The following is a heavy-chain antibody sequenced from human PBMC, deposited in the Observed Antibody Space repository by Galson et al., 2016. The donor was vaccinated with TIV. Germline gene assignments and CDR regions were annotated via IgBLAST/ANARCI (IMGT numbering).Heavy chain of an antibody. CDR2: ISVYNGNT. D-gene: IGHD6-25*01. CDR3: ARDTPSLLAAATMDY. CDR1: GYIFNNFG. Sequence: SVKVSCKASGYIFNNFGVSWVRQAPGQGLERMAWISVYNGNTNYAQSLQGRVTLTTDTSTSTAYMELRSLRSDDTAVYYCARDTPSLLAAATMDYWGQGTLVTVSS. V-gene: IGHV1-18*01. J-gene: IGHJ4*02.